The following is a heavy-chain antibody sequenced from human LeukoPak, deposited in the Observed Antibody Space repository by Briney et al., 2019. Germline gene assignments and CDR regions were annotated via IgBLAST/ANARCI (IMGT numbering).Heavy chain of an antibody. CDR3: ASYGDFDWSYYYYGMDV. CDR1: RFSFDDYA. V-gene: IGHV3-9*01. D-gene: IGHD3-9*01. CDR2: ISWNGVNI. Sequence: CRTLRLSCAASRFSFDDYAMHWVRQAPGKGLEWVSGISWNGVNIGYAYPVNGRFTIAKDNAKNYLYLQMHSLRAGDTPLYYCASYGDFDWSYYYYGMDVWGQGTTVTVSS. J-gene: IGHJ6*02.